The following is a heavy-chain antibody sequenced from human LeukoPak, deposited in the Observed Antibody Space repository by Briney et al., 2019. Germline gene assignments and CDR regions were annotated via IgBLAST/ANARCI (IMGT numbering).Heavy chain of an antibody. CDR2: IYYSEST. D-gene: IGHD4-23*01. V-gene: IGHV4-59*01. CDR1: AGSLSSSY. J-gene: IGHJ4*02. Sequence: SETLSLTCTVSAGSLSSSYWSWIRQPPGKGLEWIGYIYYSESTYHNRSLKSPVTISEDTSKHQFSLKLSSETAADTAVYYCARYTLGGNSFDYWGQGTLVTVSS. CDR3: ARYTLGGNSFDY.